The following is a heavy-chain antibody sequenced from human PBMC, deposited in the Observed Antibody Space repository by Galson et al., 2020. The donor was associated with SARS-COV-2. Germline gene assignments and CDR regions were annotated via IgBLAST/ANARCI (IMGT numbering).Heavy chain of an antibody. D-gene: IGHD3-16*01. CDR3: AREPGGGSGYHGMDV. CDR1: GYSFTSYW. Sequence: HGESLKISCKGSGYSFTSYWIGWVRQMPGKGLEWMGIIYPGDSDTRYSPSFQGQVTISADKSISTAYLQWSSLKASDTAMYYCAREPGGGSGYHGMDVWGQGTTVTVSS. CDR2: IYPGDSDT. V-gene: IGHV5-51*01. J-gene: IGHJ6*02.